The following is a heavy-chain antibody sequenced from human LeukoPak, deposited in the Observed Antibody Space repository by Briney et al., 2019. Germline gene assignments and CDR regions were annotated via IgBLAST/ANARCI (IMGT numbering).Heavy chain of an antibody. V-gene: IGHV1-46*01. CDR1: GYTFTSYY. D-gene: IGHD6-19*01. CDR3: ARDVSVAGTESFSY. J-gene: IGHJ4*02. Sequence: ASVKVSCKASGYTFTSYYMHWVRLAPGEGLEWMGIINPSGGSTSYAQKFQGRVTMTRDMSTSTAYMELSRLRSDDTAVYYCARDVSVAGTESFSYWGQGTLVTVSS. CDR2: INPSGGST.